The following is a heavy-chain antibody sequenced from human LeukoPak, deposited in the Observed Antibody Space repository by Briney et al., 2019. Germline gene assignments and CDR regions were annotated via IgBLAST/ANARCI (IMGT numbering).Heavy chain of an antibody. CDR3: ARDSGSGSYHY. Sequence: GASVKVSCKASGYTFTGYYMHWVRQAPGQGLEWMGWINPNNGGTNYAQKFQGRVTMTRDTSISTAYMELSRLRSDGTALYYCARDSGSGSYHYWGQGTLVPSPQ. CDR2: INPNNGGT. J-gene: IGHJ4*02. CDR1: GYTFTGYY. V-gene: IGHV1-2*02. D-gene: IGHD3-10*01.